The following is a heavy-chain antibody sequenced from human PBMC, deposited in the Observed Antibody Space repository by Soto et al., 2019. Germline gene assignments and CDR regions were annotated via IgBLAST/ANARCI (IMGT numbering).Heavy chain of an antibody. CDR2: INAGNGNT. V-gene: IGHV1-3*01. D-gene: IGHD3-10*01. Sequence: ASVKVSCKASGYTFTSYAMHWVRQAPGQRLEWMGWINAGNGNTKYSQKFQGRVTITRETSASTAYMELSSLRSEDTAVYYCARLPAGDYGGGPLSDYWGQGTLVTVSS. J-gene: IGHJ4*02. CDR3: ARLPAGDYGGGPLSDY. CDR1: GYTFTSYA.